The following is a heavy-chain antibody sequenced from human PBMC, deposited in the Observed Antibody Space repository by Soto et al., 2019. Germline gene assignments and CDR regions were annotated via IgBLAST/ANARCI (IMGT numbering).Heavy chain of an antibody. CDR1: GYTFTSYG. CDR3: ARKGMDIVATILSDYYYYMDV. V-gene: IGHV1-18*01. D-gene: IGHD5-12*01. Sequence: ASVKVSCKASGYTFTSYGISWVRQAPGQGLEWMGWISAYNGNTNYAQKLQGRVTMTTDTSTSTAYMELRSLSSDDTAAYYCARKGMDIVATILSDYYYYMDVWGKGTTVTVSS. J-gene: IGHJ6*03. CDR2: ISAYNGNT.